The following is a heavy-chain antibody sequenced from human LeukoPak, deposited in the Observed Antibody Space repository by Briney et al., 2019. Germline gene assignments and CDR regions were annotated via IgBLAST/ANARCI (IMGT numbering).Heavy chain of an antibody. V-gene: IGHV3-21*01. Sequence: PGGSLRLSCAASGFTFSSYSMNWVRQAPGKGLEWVSSISSSSSYIYYADSVKGRFTISRDNAKNSLYLQMNSLRAEDTAVYYCARDSDTAMDNYYYYYMDVWGKGTTVTISS. CDR2: ISSSSSYI. J-gene: IGHJ6*03. CDR1: GFTFSSYS. CDR3: ARDSDTAMDNYYYYYMDV. D-gene: IGHD5-18*01.